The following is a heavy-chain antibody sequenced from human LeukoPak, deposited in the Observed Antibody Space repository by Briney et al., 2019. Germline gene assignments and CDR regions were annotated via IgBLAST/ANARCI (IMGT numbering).Heavy chain of an antibody. CDR1: GFTFDDYA. D-gene: IGHD2-8*01. J-gene: IGHJ6*03. V-gene: IGHV3-7*01. Sequence: GGSLRLSCAASGFTFDDYAMHWVRQAPGKGLEWVANIKQDGSEKYYVDSVKGRFTISRDNAKNSLYLQMNSLRAEDTAVYYCARDPGYCTNGVCYSRGGNYMDVWGKGTTVTVSS. CDR3: ARDPGYCTNGVCYSRGGNYMDV. CDR2: IKQDGSEK.